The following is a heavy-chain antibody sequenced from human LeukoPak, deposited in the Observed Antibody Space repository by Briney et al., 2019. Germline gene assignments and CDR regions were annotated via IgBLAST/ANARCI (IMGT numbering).Heavy chain of an antibody. Sequence: PGGSLRLSCAASGFTFSRYAMHWVRQAPGKGLEWLAVISYDGTNKYYADSVKGRFTISRDNSKDTLYLQMNSLRAEDTAVNYCARDSAAYCGGGSCYSYWGQGTLVAVSS. CDR2: ISYDGTNK. CDR1: GFTFSRYA. D-gene: IGHD2-15*01. V-gene: IGHV3-30*04. J-gene: IGHJ4*02. CDR3: ARDSAAYCGGGSCYSY.